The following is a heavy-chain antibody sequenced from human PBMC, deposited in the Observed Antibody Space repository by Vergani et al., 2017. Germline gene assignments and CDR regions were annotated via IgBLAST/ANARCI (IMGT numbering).Heavy chain of an antibody. D-gene: IGHD5-12*01. CDR2: ISGSSGST. Sequence: EVQLLESGGGLVQPGGSLRLSCAASGFTFSSYAMSWVRQAPGKGLEWVSAISGSSGSTYYADSVKGRFTISRDNSKNTLYLQMNSLRAEDTAVYYCAKCGYSGPPPLYYYYYVMDFWGQGTTVTVSS. CDR3: AKCGYSGPPPLYYYYYVMDF. CDR1: GFTFSSYA. V-gene: IGHV3-23*01. J-gene: IGHJ6*02.